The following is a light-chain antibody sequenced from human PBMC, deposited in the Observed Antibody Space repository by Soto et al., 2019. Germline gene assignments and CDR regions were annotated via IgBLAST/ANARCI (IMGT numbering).Light chain of an antibody. V-gene: IGKV3D-20*01. Sequence: EIVLTQSPGTLSLSPGERATLSCRASQSVSSSYLAWYQQKPGLAPRLLIYDASSRSTGIPDRFSGSGSGTDFTLIINRLEPEDFAVYYCQQYGGSQITFGQGTRLEIK. CDR1: QSVSSSY. J-gene: IGKJ5*01. CDR2: DAS. CDR3: QQYGGSQIT.